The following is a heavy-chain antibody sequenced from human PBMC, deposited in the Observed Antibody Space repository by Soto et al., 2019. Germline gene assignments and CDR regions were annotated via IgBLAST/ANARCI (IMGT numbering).Heavy chain of an antibody. Sequence: SVKVSCKASGGTFSSYAISWVRQAPGQGLEWMGGIIPIFGTANYAQKFQGRVTITADESTSTAYMELSSLRSEDTAVYYCAREIYGSGSSPLGTLDYWGQGTMVTVYS. V-gene: IGHV1-69*13. CDR2: IIPIFGTA. CDR3: AREIYGSGSSPLGTLDY. J-gene: IGHJ4*02. CDR1: GGTFSSYA. D-gene: IGHD3-10*01.